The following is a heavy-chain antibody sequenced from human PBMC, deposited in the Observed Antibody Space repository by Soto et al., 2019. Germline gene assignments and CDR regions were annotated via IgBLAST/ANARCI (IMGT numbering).Heavy chain of an antibody. CDR3: AKDMQINVLRYFDWPECAFDI. J-gene: IGHJ3*02. CDR1: GFTFSSYA. V-gene: IGHV3-23*01. CDR2: ISGSGGST. D-gene: IGHD3-9*01. Sequence: GGSLRLSCAASGFTFSSYAMSWVRQAPGKGLEWVSAISGSGGSTYYADSVKGRFTISRDNSKNTLYLQMNSLRAEDTAVYYCAKDMQINVLRYFDWPECAFDIWGQGTMVTVSS.